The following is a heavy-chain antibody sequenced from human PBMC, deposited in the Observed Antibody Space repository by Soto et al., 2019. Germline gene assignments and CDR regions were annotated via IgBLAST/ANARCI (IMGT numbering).Heavy chain of an antibody. CDR1: GGSISSYY. Sequence: PSETLSLTCTVSGGSISSYYWSWIRQPPGKGLEWIGYIYYSGSTNYNPSLKSRVTISVDTSKNQFSLKLSSVTAADTAVYYCARGTEYSSSWEVYYYMDVWGKGATVTVSS. CDR3: ARGTEYSSSWEVYYYMDV. D-gene: IGHD6-13*01. V-gene: IGHV4-59*01. CDR2: IYYSGST. J-gene: IGHJ6*03.